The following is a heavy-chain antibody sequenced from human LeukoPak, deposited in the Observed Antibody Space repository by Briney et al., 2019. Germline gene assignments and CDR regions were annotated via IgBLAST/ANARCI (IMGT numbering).Heavy chain of an antibody. V-gene: IGHV6-1*01. CDR3: VRDRAVAGTINWLDP. J-gene: IGHJ5*02. CDR1: GDSVPSNNAT. D-gene: IGHD6-19*01. Sequence: SQTLSRTCAISGDSVPSNNATWNWIRQSPSRGLEWLGRTYYRSKWYNDYALSVKSRITVNPDTSKNQFSLHLNSVTPEDTAVYYCVRDRAVAGTINWLDPWGQGTLVTVSS. CDR2: TYYRSKWYN.